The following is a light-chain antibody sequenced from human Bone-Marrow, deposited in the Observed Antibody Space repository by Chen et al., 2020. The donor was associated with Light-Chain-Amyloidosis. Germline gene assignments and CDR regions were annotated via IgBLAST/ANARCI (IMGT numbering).Light chain of an antibody. Sequence: EIVLTQSPGTLSLSPGEGANLSCRATQTISSNYLTWYQQKFCQAPRLLIYGSSSRATGIPDRFTASGCGTEFTLTVNRLEPEDFAMYYCQQYGTSPLTFGGGTKVEIK. J-gene: IGKJ4*01. CDR3: QQYGTSPLT. CDR2: GSS. V-gene: IGKV3-20*01. CDR1: QTISSNY.